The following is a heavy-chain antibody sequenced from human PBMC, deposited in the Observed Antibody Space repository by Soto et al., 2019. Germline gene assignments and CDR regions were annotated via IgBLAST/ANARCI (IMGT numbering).Heavy chain of an antibody. D-gene: IGHD1-26*01. Sequence: GGSLRLSCAASGFTVSSNYMSWVRQAPGKGLEWVSVIYSGGSTYYADSVKGRFTISRDNSKNTLYLQMNSLRAEDTAVYYCAKDLFVRPVHLVGAAEFDYWGQGTLDTFSS. J-gene: IGHJ4*02. CDR2: IYSGGST. CDR1: GFTVSSNY. V-gene: IGHV3-66*01. CDR3: AKDLFVRPVHLVGAAEFDY.